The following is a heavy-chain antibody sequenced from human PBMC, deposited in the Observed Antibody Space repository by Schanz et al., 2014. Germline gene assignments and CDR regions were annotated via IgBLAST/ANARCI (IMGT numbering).Heavy chain of an antibody. D-gene: IGHD3-9*01. CDR3: AYYDVLTGFDY. V-gene: IGHV3-23*04. CDR2: ISGSGRDT. J-gene: IGHJ4*02. Sequence: EVQLVESGGGLVKPGGSLRLSCTASGFNFNTYAMSWVRQAPGKGPEWFSAISGSGRDTHYADSVKGRFIISRDNSKNTLYLQVNSLRAEDTAVYYCAYYDVLTGFDYWGQGTQVTVSS. CDR1: GFNFNTYA.